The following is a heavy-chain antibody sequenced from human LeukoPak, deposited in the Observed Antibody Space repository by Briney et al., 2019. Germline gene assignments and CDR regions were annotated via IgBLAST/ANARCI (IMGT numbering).Heavy chain of an antibody. D-gene: IGHD2-15*01. CDR1: GGSISSSSYY. Sequence: SETLSLTCTVSGGSISSSSYYWGWIRQPPGKGLEWIGSIYYSGSTYYNPSLKSRVTISVDTSKNQFSLKLSSVTAADTAVYYCAGGYYYYYYGMDVWGQGTTVTVSS. J-gene: IGHJ6*02. CDR2: IYYSGST. CDR3: AGGYYYYYYGMDV. V-gene: IGHV4-39*01.